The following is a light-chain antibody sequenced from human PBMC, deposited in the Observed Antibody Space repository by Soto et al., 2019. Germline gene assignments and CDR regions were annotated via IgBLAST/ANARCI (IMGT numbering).Light chain of an antibody. CDR2: AAS. CDR3: QNDDSVPFT. J-gene: IGKJ3*01. V-gene: IGKV1-27*01. Sequence: DIQMTQSPSSLSASVGDRVTITCRASQGIRNYLAWYQQKPGKVPSLLIYAASTFQSGVPSRFSGSGSGTDFTLTISSLQPEDVATYYCQNDDSVPFTFGPGTKVDFK. CDR1: QGIRNY.